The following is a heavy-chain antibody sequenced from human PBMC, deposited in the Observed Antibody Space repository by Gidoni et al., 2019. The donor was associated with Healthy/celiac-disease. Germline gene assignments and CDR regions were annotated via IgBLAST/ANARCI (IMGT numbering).Heavy chain of an antibody. J-gene: IGHJ4*02. CDR3: ARYIAAAGTFDY. D-gene: IGHD6-13*01. CDR1: GGSISSYY. CDR2: IYYSGST. V-gene: IGHV4-59*01. Sequence: QVQLQESGPGLVKPSETLSLTCTVSGGSISSYYWSWIRQTPGKGLEWIGYIYYSGSTNYNPSLKSRVTISVDTSKNQFSLKLRSVTAADTAVYYCARYIAAAGTFDYWGQGTLVTVSS.